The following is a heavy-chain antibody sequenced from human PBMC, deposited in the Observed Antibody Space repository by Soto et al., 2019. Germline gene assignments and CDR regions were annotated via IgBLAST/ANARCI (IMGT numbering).Heavy chain of an antibody. CDR3: ARDYCSGTTCYEFDY. CDR2: ISSSSSTI. V-gene: IGHV3-48*01. Sequence: PGGSLRLSCAASGFTFSSYSMNWVHQAPGKGLEWLSYISSSSSTIYYADSVKGRFTISRDNAKNSLYLQMNSLRAEDTAVYYCARDYCSGTTCYEFDYWGQGTQVTVSS. D-gene: IGHD2-2*01. J-gene: IGHJ4*02. CDR1: GFTFSSYS.